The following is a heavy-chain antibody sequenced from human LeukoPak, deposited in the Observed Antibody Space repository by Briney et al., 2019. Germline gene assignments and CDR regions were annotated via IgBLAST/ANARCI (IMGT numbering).Heavy chain of an antibody. D-gene: IGHD4/OR15-4a*01. J-gene: IGHJ4*02. V-gene: IGHV3-53*01. CDR3: ARRAGAYSHPYDY. CDR1: GGSISSYY. Sequence: LSHTCTVSGGSISSYYWSWVRQAPGKGLEWVSFYSDNTHYSDSVKGRFTISRDNSKNTLYLQMNSLRAEDTAVYYCARRAGAYSHPYDYWAQGTLVTVSS. CDR2: YSDNT.